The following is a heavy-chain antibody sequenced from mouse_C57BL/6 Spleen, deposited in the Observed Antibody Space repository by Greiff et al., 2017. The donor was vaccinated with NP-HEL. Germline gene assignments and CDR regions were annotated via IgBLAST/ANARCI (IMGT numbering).Heavy chain of an antibody. V-gene: IGHV1-76*01. Sequence: LQHSLSYLFIPGASVKLSCKASGYTFTDYYINWVKQRPGQGLEWIARIYPGSGNTYYNEKFKGKATLTAEKSSSTAYMQLSSLTSEDSAVYFCARQTGMGYFDYWGQGTTLTVSS. J-gene: IGHJ2*01. D-gene: IGHD2-3*01. CDR1: GYTFTDYY. CDR2: IYPGSGNT. CDR3: ARQTGMGYFDY.